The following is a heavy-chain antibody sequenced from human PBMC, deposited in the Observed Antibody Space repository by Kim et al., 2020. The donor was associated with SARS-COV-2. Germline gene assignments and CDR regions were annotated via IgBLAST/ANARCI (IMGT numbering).Heavy chain of an antibody. CDR2: IYYSGST. J-gene: IGHJ4*01. D-gene: IGHD3-3*01. CDR1: GGSISSYY. V-gene: IGHV4-59*08. CDR3: ARHQKLTIFGVVIIQNFDY. Sequence: SETLSLTCTVSGGSISSYYWSWIRQPPGKGLEWIGYIYYSGSTKYNPSLKSRVTISVDTSKNQFSLKLSSVTAADTAVYYCARHQKLTIFGVVIIQNFDYWGQEPWSPSPQ.